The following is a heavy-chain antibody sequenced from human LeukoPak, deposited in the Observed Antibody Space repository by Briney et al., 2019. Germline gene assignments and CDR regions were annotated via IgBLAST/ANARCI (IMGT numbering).Heavy chain of an antibody. CDR2: IGTAGDT. D-gene: IGHD1-26*01. Sequence: GGSLRLSCAASGFTFSSYDMHWVRQAAGKGLEWVSAIGTAGDTYYPGSVKGRFTISRENAKNSLYLQMNSLRAGDTAVYYCARGIVGAAHDAFDIWGQGTMVTVSS. J-gene: IGHJ3*02. CDR1: GFTFSSYD. CDR3: ARGIVGAAHDAFDI. V-gene: IGHV3-13*01.